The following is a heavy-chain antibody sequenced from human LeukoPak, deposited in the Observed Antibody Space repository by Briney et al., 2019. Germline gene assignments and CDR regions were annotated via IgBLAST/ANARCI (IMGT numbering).Heavy chain of an antibody. J-gene: IGHJ4*02. CDR3: ASPVEYSSSWYSSGWFDY. CDR2: IYYSGST. CDR1: GGSISSYY. D-gene: IGHD6-13*01. V-gene: IGHV4-59*08. Sequence: SETLSLTCTVSGGSISSYYWSWIRQPPGKGLEWIGYIYYSGSTNYNPSLKSRVTISVDTSKNQFSLKLSSVTAADTAVYYCASPVEYSSSWYSSGWFDYWGQGTLVTVSS.